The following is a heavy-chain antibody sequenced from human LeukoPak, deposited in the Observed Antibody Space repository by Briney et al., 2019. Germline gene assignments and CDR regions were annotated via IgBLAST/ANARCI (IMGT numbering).Heavy chain of an antibody. V-gene: IGHV3-11*01. J-gene: IGHJ6*03. CDR3: ARWGPDFWSGYYTGHTGPWEYYYYYMDV. CDR2: ISSSGSTI. CDR1: GFTFSDYY. Sequence: PGGSLRLSCAASGFTFSDYYMSWIRQAPGKGLEWVSYISSSGSTIYYADSVKGRFTITRDNAKNSLYLQMNSLRAEDTAVYYCARWGPDFWSGYYTGHTGPWEYYYYYMDVWGKGTTVTVSS. D-gene: IGHD3-3*01.